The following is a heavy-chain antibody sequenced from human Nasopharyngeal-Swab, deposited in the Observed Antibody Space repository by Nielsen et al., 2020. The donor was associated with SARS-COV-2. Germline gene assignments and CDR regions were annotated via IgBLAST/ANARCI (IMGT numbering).Heavy chain of an antibody. CDR1: GYTFTGYY. J-gene: IGHJ3*02. CDR2: INPNSGGT. V-gene: IGHV1-2*06. D-gene: IGHD4-17*01. Sequence: ASVKVSCKDSGYTFTGYYMHWVRQAPGQGLEWMGRINPNSGGTNYAQKFQGRVTMTRDTSISTAYMELSRLRSDDTAVYYCARKYYGDYGISAFDIWGQGTMVTVSS. CDR3: ARKYYGDYGISAFDI.